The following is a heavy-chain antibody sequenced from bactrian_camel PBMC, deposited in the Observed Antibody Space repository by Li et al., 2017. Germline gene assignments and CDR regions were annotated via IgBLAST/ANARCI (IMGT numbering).Heavy chain of an antibody. V-gene: IGHV3S53*01. CDR1: GPIYSNVC. Sequence: HVQLVESGGGSVQAGGSLRLSCAASGPIYSNVCMGWFRQAPEKEREGVAEIDSGGSTKYADSVKGRLTISQDNPRNTVYLQMNSLKPEDTAVYYCARAKPVLEVGESRCWGQGTQVTVS. CDR3: ARAKPVLEVGESRC. J-gene: IGHJ4*01. D-gene: IGHD1*01. CDR2: IDSGGST.